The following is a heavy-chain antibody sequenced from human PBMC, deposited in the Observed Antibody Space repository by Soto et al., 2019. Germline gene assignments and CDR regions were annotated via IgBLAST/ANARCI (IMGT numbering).Heavy chain of an antibody. CDR2: IYYSGRT. J-gene: IGHJ4*02. D-gene: IGHD2-21*02. Sequence: SETLSLTCTVTGDSINSRSYYWGWIRQPPGKGLEWIGSIYYSGRTYNNPSLRSRVSMSIDTSKDQFSLKLKSVTAADTALYFCASQRTSVVTQAYFDVSGPGSLVTVSS. CDR1: GDSINSRSYY. V-gene: IGHV4-39*01. CDR3: ASQRTSVVTQAYFDV.